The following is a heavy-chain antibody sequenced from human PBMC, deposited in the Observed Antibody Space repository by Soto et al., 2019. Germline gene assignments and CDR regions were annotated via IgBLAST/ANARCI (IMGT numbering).Heavy chain of an antibody. V-gene: IGHV1-69*13. CDR3: ARVKLRRELRRILAWFDT. Sequence: SVKVSCKASGGTFSSYAISWVRQAPGQGLEWMGGIIPIFGTANYAQKFQGRVTITADESTSTAYMELSSLRSEDTAVYYCARVKLRRELRRILAWFDTWGQGTMVTVSS. J-gene: IGHJ5*02. CDR2: IIPIFGTA. CDR1: GGTFSSYA. D-gene: IGHD1-26*01.